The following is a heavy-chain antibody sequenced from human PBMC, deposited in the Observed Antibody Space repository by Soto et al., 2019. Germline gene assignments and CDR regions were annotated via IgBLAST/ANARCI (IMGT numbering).Heavy chain of an antibody. V-gene: IGHV4-39*01. CDR1: GGSISSSSYY. CDR2: IYYSGST. Sequence: QLQLQESGPGLVKPSETLSLTCTVSGGSISSSSYYWGWTRRPPGKGLEWIGSIYYSGSTYYNPSLKSRVTISVDTSKNQFSLKLSSVTAADTAVYYCARNLPNPAAGTFDYWGQGTLVTVSS. J-gene: IGHJ4*02. CDR3: ARNLPNPAAGTFDY. D-gene: IGHD6-13*01.